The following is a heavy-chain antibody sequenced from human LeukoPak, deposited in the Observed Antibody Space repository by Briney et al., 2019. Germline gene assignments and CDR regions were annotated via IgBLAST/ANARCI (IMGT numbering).Heavy chain of an antibody. D-gene: IGHD2-15*01. J-gene: IGHJ6*03. V-gene: IGHV4-59*01. CDR1: GGSINSYY. CDR3: ARFIYCSGGSCYRTGGYYMDV. Sequence: PSETLSLTCTVSGGSINSYYWSWIRQPPGKGLEWIGYIYYSGSTNYNPSLKSRVTISVDTSKNQFSLKLSSVTAADTAVYYCARFIYCSGGSCYRTGGYYMDVWGKGTTVTVSS. CDR2: IYYSGST.